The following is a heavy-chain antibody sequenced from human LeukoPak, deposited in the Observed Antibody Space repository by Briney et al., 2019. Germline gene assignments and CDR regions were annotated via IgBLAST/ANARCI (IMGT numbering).Heavy chain of an antibody. CDR3: ARIRDGYNDAYDI. CDR1: GYTFTNYY. CDR2: INPGGDNT. Sequence: ASVKVSCKASGYTFTNYYVHWVRQAPGQGLEWMGLINPGGDNTDYAQNFQGRVTMTRDTSTSTVYMGLSSLRSEDTAVYYCARIRDGYNDAYDIWGQGTMVTVSS. D-gene: IGHD5-24*01. V-gene: IGHV1-46*01. J-gene: IGHJ3*02.